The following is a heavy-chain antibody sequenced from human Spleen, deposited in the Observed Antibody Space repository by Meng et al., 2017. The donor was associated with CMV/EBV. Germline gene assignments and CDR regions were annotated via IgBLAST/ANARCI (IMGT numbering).Heavy chain of an antibody. CDR2: IRSKANTYAT. J-gene: IGHJ4*02. D-gene: IGHD2-2*01. CDR1: GFLVSSNY. Sequence: GESLKISCAASGFLVSSNYMTRVRQAPGKGLEWVGHIRSKANTYATAYAASVEGRFSISRDDSKNTLYLQMDSLRAEDTALYYCVRDIVPAAISEYYFPYWGQGTLVTVSS. CDR3: VRDIVPAAISEYYFPY. V-gene: IGHV3-73*01.